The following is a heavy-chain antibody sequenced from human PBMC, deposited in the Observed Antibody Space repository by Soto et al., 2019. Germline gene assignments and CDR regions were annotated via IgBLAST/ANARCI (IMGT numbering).Heavy chain of an antibody. CDR3: ARHPRGSYQTPIDY. V-gene: IGHV4-39*01. CDR1: GGSISNSYYY. Sequence: PSETLSLTCTVSGGSISNSYYYWVWIRQPPGKGLEWIGTIYYSGSAYYNPSLESRVTISVDTSINHFSLKLSSLTAADTAVYYCARHPRGSYQTPIDYWGQGTLVTVSS. J-gene: IGHJ4*02. D-gene: IGHD1-26*01. CDR2: IYYSGSA.